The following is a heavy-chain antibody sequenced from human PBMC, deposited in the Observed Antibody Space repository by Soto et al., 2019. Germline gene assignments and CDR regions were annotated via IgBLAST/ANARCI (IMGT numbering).Heavy chain of an antibody. D-gene: IGHD3-22*01. CDR3: ATDHYDSSGYYRFDY. V-gene: IGHV1-24*01. CDR1: GYTLTELS. J-gene: IGHJ4*02. Sequence: ASVKVSCKVSGYTLTELSMHWVRQAPGKGLEWMGRFDPEDGVTIYAQKFQGRVTMTEDTSTDTVYMDLSSLRSEDTAVYYCATDHYDSSGYYRFDYWGQGTLVTGSS. CDR2: FDPEDGVT.